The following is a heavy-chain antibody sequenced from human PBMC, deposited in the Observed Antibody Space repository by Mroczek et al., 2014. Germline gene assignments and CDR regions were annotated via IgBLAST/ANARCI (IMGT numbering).Heavy chain of an antibody. CDR3: ARDPLNGSYFYYYYYGMDV. D-gene: IGHD1-26*01. J-gene: IGHJ6*02. V-gene: IGHV4-61*02. CDR1: GGSISSGSYY. CDR2: IYTSGST. Sequence: VQLQESGPGLVKPSQTLSLTCTVSGGSISSGSYYWSWIRQPAGKGLEWIGRIYTSGSTNYNPSLKSRVTISVDTSKNQFSLKLSSVTAADTAVYYCARDPLNGSYFYYYYYGMDVWGQGTTVTVSS.